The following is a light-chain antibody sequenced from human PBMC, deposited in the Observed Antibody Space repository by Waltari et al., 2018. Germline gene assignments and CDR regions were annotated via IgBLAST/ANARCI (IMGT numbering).Light chain of an antibody. CDR1: ESITTY. J-gene: IGKJ5*01. CDR2: AAS. V-gene: IGKV1-39*01. CDR3: QQGYSTPIS. Sequence: DIQMTQSPSSLSASVGDRVNFTCRASESITTYLNWYQQKPGKAPNLLIYAASRLQSGVPSRFIGSGSGTDFTLTISSLQPEDFATYYCQQGYSTPISFGQGTRLEIK.